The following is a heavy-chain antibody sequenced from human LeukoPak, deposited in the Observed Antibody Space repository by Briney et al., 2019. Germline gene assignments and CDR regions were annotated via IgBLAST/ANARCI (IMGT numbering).Heavy chain of an antibody. CDR1: GFTFSSYG. CDR3: ARKLGPYYDFWSGYYHHYGMDV. CDR2: ICYDGSNK. J-gene: IGHJ6*02. D-gene: IGHD3-3*01. Sequence: PGGSLRLSCAASGFTFSSYGMHWVRQAPGKGLEWVAVICYDGSNKYYADSVKGRFTISRDNSKNTLYLQMNSLRAEDTAVYYCARKLGPYYDFWSGYYHHYGMDVWGQGTTVTVSS. V-gene: IGHV3-33*01.